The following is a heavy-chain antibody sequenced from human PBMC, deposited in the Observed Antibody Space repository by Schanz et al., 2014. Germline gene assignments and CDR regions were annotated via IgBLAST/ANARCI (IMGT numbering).Heavy chain of an antibody. CDR1: GGSFIGYD. J-gene: IGHJ1*01. Sequence: QVRLQQWGAGLLKPSGTLSLTCAVYGGSFIGYDWSWIRQFPGQDLEWIGDINHYGRTNYNPSLRGRVSISIEAPQNQFSLKMPSVTAADTAIYYCAIPRGSYAPNWSEARYFQHWGQGSLVTVSS. V-gene: IGHV4-34*01. D-gene: IGHD1-1*01. CDR2: INHYGRT. CDR3: AIPRGSYAPNWSEARYFQH.